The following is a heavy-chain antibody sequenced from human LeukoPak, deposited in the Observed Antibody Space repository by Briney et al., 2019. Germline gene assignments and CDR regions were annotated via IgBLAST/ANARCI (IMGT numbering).Heavy chain of an antibody. Sequence: ASVKVSCKASGYTFASYGISWVRQAPGQGLEWMGWISAHNGNTNYAQKLQGRVTMTTDTSTSTAYMELRSLRSDDTAVYYCARFKPTVTTLGAFDIWGQGTLVTVSS. D-gene: IGHD4-17*01. CDR2: ISAHNGNT. CDR1: GYTFASYG. V-gene: IGHV1-18*01. CDR3: ARFKPTVTTLGAFDI. J-gene: IGHJ3*02.